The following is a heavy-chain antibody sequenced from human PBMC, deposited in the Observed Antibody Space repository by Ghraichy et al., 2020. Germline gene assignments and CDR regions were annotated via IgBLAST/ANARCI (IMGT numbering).Heavy chain of an antibody. J-gene: IGHJ5*02. CDR1: GFSLTTSGEG. CDR3: AHRVLSSGNDWNGGWFDP. V-gene: IGHV2-5*02. CDR2: IYWDDDK. D-gene: IGHD5-12*01. Sequence: SGPTLVKPTQTLALTCTFSGFSLTTSGEGVGWIRQPPGKAPEWLAFIYWDDDKRYSPSLKSRLTIIKDTSKNQVILVMTNMDPVDTGTYYCAHRVLSSGNDWNGGWFDPWGQGTLVTVSS.